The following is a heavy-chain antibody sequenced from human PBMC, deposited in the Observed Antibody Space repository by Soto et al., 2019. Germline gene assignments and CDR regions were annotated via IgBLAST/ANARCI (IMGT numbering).Heavy chain of an antibody. Sequence: SETLSLTCTVSGGAISRYYWGWIRQSPGKGLEWIGYFHYNGSTKYNPSLKTRVTISVDRSKSQFSLNLKSVTAADTAVYFWANRPERRVEAFFAYWGQGLLVTVSS. CDR2: FHYNGST. V-gene: IGHV4-59*01. J-gene: IGHJ4*02. CDR3: ANRPERRVEAFFAY. CDR1: GGAISRYY.